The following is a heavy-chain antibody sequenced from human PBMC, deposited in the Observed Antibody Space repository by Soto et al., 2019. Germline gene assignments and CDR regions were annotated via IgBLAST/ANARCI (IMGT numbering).Heavy chain of an antibody. D-gene: IGHD3-10*01. CDR2: ISWNSGSI. V-gene: IGHV3-9*01. Sequence: PGGSLRLSCAASGFTFDDYAMHWVRQAPGKGLEWVSGISWNSGSIGYADSVKGRFTISRDNAKNSLYLQMNSLRAEDTALYYCAKDIKKSITIRHFDYWGQGTLVTVSS. J-gene: IGHJ4*02. CDR3: AKDIKKSITIRHFDY. CDR1: GFTFDDYA.